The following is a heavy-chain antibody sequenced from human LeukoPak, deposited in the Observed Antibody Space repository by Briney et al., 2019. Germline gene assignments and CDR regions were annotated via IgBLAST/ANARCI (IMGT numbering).Heavy chain of an antibody. Sequence: SVKVSCKASGGTFSSYAISWVRQAPGQGLEWMGRIIPIFGTANYAQKFQGRVTITADKSTSTAYMELSSLRSEDTAVYYCARDHTGITIFGGSWFDPWGQGTLVTVSS. D-gene: IGHD3-3*01. V-gene: IGHV1-69*06. CDR3: ARDHTGITIFGGSWFDP. CDR1: GGTFSSYA. CDR2: IIPIFGTA. J-gene: IGHJ5*02.